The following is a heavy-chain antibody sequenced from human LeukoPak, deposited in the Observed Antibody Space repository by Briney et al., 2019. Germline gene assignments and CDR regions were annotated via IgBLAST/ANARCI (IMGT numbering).Heavy chain of an antibody. D-gene: IGHD2-2*01. J-gene: IGHJ6*02. CDR3: ARGSSTSWYYYYYGMDV. V-gene: IGHV4-34*01. Sequence: SETLSLTCAVYGGSFGGYYWSWIRQPPGKGLEWIGEINHSGSTNYNPSLKSRVTISVDTSKNQFSLKLSSVTAADTAVYYCARGSSTSWYYYYYGMDVWGQGTTVTVSS. CDR1: GGSFGGYY. CDR2: INHSGST.